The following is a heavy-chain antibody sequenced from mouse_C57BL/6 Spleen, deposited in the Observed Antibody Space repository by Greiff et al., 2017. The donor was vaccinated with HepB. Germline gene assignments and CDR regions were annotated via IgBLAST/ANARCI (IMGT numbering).Heavy chain of an antibody. CDR2: ISSGGSYT. J-gene: IGHJ3*01. CDR3: ASFGAY. V-gene: IGHV5-6*01. CDR1: GFTFSSYG. Sequence: EVKVVDSGGDLVKPGGSLKLSCAASGFTFSSYGMSWVRQTPDKRLEWVATISSGGSYTYYPDSVKGRFTISRDNAKNTLYLQMSSLKSEDTAMYYCASFGAYWGQGTLVTVSA.